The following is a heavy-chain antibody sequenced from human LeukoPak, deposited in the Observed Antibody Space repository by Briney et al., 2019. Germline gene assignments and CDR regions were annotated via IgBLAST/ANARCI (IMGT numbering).Heavy chain of an antibody. Sequence: GGSLRLSCAASGFTYSNYAMNWVRQAPGKGLEWVSVISGGGRSTYYADSVKGRFTISRDKSKNSLYLQMNSLRVEDTAIYYCAKSIVNSGTYIPFDYWGQGTLVTVSS. CDR3: AKSIVNSGTYIPFDY. CDR2: ISGGGRST. D-gene: IGHD1-26*01. CDR1: GFTYSNYA. J-gene: IGHJ4*02. V-gene: IGHV3-23*01.